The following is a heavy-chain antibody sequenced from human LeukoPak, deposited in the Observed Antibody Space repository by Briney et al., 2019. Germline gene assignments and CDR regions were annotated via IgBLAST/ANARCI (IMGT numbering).Heavy chain of an antibody. V-gene: IGHV4-30-4*01. CDR3: ARDRDVDTAMVDFDF. J-gene: IGHJ4*02. CDR1: GGSIGSADYY. CDR2: IYCSGST. Sequence: SQTLSLTCTVSGGSIGSADYYWSWIRQPPGKGLEWIGYIYCSGSTFYNPSLKSRVTISLDTSKNQFSLKLSSVTAADTAVYYCARDRDVDTAMVDFDFWGQGTLVTVSS. D-gene: IGHD5-18*01.